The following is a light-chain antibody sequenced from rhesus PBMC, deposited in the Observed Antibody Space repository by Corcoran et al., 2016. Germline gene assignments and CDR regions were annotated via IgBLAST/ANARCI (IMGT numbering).Light chain of an antibody. Sequence: DIQMTQSPSSLSASVGDSVTITCRASQTISSYLAWYQQKPGKVPKRLIYAASHLESGVQSRFSGSGSGTDFTLTIRSLHPEGFATYYCQQHNSPPLTFGGRTKVEIK. CDR1: QTISSY. V-gene: IGKV1S5*01. J-gene: IGKJ4*01. CDR3: QQHNSPPLT. CDR2: AAS.